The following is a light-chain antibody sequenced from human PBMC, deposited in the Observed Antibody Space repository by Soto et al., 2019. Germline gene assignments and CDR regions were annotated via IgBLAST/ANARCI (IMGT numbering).Light chain of an antibody. J-gene: IGKJ1*01. CDR3: LKYQSYWT. V-gene: IGKV1-5*03. Sequence: DIQMTQSPSTLSASVGDRVSVTCRASHSISRQLAWYHQKPGKAPNLLIYQASNLETGVPSRFSGSGSGTEFTLTISSRQTDDLATSSCLKYQSYWTFGQGTKVEVK. CDR2: QAS. CDR1: HSISRQ.